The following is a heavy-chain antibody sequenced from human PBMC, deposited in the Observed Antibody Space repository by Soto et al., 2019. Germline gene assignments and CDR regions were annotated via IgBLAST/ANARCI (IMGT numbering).Heavy chain of an antibody. J-gene: IGHJ6*03. CDR2: INPSGGST. CDR3: ARVAIRITIFGVVMNSISEFVYMDV. V-gene: IGHV1-46*03. Sequence: ASVKVSCKASGYTFTSYYMHWVRQAPGQGLEWMGIINPSGGSTSYAQKFQGRVTMTRDTSTSIVYMELSSLRSEDTAVYYCARVAIRITIFGVVMNSISEFVYMDVWGRGTTVTVSS. D-gene: IGHD3-3*01. CDR1: GYTFTSYY.